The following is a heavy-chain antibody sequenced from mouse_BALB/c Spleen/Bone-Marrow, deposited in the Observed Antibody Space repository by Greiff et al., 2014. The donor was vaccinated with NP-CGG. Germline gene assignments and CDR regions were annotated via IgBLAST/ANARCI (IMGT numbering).Heavy chain of an antibody. CDR1: GFTFSDYY. Sequence: VQLKQSGGGLVKPGGSLKLSCAASGFTFSDYYMYWVRQTPEKRLEWVATISDGGSYTYYPDSVKGRFTISRDNAKNNLYLQMSSLKSEDTAMYYCARVVTTATLYWDFDVWGAGTTVTVSS. D-gene: IGHD1-2*01. J-gene: IGHJ1*01. CDR2: ISDGGSYT. V-gene: IGHV5-4*02. CDR3: ARVVTTATLYWDFDV.